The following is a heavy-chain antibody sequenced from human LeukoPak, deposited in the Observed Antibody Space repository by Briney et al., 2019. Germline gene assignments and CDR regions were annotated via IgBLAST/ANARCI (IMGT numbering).Heavy chain of an antibody. CDR2: ISYSGST. CDR3: ARGDDYKSTLFDY. D-gene: IGHD5-12*01. J-gene: IGHJ4*02. CDR1: GGSISGYY. V-gene: IGHV4-59*01. Sequence: PSETLSLTCTVSGGSISGYYWNWIRQPPGKGLEWIGYISYSGSTNYNPSLKSRVTISLDTSKKQFSLKLYSATAADTAVYYCARGDDYKSTLFDYWGQGTLVTVSS.